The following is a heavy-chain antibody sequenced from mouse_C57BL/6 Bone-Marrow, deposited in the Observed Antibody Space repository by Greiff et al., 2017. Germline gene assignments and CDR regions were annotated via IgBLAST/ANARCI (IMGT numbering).Heavy chain of an antibody. V-gene: IGHV5-12*01. D-gene: IGHD1-1*01. CDR3: AIRDQVVLGAMDY. J-gene: IGHJ4*01. CDR2: ISNGGGST. Sequence: DVHLVESGGGLVQPGGSLKLSCAASGFTFSDYYMYWVRQTPEKRLEWVAYISNGGGSTYYPDTVKGRFTISRDNAENTLYLQMSSLKSEDTAMYYCAIRDQVVLGAMDYWGQGTSVTVSS. CDR1: GFTFSDYY.